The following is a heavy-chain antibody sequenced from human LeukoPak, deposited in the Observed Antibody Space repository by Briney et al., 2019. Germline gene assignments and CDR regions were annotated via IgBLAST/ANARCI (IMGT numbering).Heavy chain of an antibody. V-gene: IGHV3-23*01. CDR3: ARGPTYSSYDY. J-gene: IGHJ4*02. CDR2: ISGSGGST. CDR1: GFTFSSYA. D-gene: IGHD4-11*01. Sequence: GGSLRLSCAASGFTFSSYAMSWVRQAPGKGLEWVSAISGSGGSTYYADSVKGRFTISRDNAKNSLYLQMNSLRPEDTAVYYCARGPTYSSYDYWGQGTLVTVSS.